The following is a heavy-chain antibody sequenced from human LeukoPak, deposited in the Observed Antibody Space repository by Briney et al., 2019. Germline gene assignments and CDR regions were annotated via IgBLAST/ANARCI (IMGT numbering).Heavy chain of an antibody. J-gene: IGHJ4*02. CDR1: GFTFSDHA. V-gene: IGHV3-23*01. Sequence: GGSLRLSCAASGFTFSDHAMSWVRQAPAKGLEWVSSINGNGGGSYYIDSVKGRFTVSRDNSKNTLYLQMNSLRAEDTAVYYCAKDSEQINMITFGGVNLVDYWGQGTLVTVSS. CDR3: AKDSEQINMITFGGVNLVDY. D-gene: IGHD3-16*01. CDR2: INGNGGGS.